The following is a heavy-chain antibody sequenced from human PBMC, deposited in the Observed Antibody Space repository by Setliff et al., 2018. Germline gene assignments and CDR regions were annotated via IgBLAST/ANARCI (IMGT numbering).Heavy chain of an antibody. J-gene: IGHJ2*01. CDR2: INYHGNIFHDGTTHST. D-gene: IGHD6-6*01. V-gene: IGHV4-39*07. CDR1: GGSISNSTFY. CDR3: ARNPDYLQYSFDL. Sequence: KPSETLSLTCTVSGGSISNSTFYWGWIRQPPGKGLEWIGSINYHGNIFHDGTTHSTYYNPSLKSRVTISIDTXKSXFSXXXXSVTAADTALYYCARNPDYLQYSFDLWGLGTLVTVSS.